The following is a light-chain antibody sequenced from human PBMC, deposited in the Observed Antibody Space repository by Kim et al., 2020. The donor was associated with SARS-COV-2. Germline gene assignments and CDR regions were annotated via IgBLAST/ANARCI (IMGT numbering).Light chain of an antibody. J-gene: IGLJ2*01. CDR3: NPRDSSGNHHVV. V-gene: IGLV3-19*01. CDR1: ILSSYY. Sequence: LGQTVRITCQGDILSSYYASWYQQKPGQAPVLVIYGKNNRPSGIPDRFSGSSSGNTASLTITGAQAEDEADYYCNPRDSSGNHHVVFGGGTQLTVL. CDR2: GKN.